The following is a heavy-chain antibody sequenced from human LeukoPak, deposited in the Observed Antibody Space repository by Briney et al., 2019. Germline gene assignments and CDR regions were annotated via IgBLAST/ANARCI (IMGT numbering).Heavy chain of an antibody. D-gene: IGHD3-22*01. V-gene: IGHV3-48*03. CDR3: ARPPYYYDSSGSDDAFDI. J-gene: IGHJ3*02. CDR2: ISGGGSTI. CDR1: GFTLSSYE. Sequence: GGSLRLSCAASGFTLSSYEMNWVRQAPGKGLEWVSYISGGGSTIYYADSVKGRFTISRDNAKNSLYLQMNSLRAEDTAVYYCARPPYYYDSSGSDDAFDIWGQGTMVTVSS.